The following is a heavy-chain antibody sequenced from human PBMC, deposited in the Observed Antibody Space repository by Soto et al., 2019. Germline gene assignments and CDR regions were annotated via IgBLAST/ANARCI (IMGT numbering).Heavy chain of an antibody. CDR2: IYYSGST. D-gene: IGHD3-10*01. V-gene: IGHV4-59*08. CDR1: GGSISIYY. Sequence: SDTLSLTCTVSGGSISIYYWSWIRQPPGKGLEWIGYIYYSGSTNYNPSLKSRVTISVDTSKNQFSLKLSSVTAADTAVYYCARYYGGYSDYWGQGTLVTVSS. CDR3: ARYYGGYSDY. J-gene: IGHJ4*02.